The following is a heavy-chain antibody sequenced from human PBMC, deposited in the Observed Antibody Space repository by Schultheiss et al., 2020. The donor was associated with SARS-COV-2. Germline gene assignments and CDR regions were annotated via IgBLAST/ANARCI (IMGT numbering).Heavy chain of an antibody. J-gene: IGHJ6*02. CDR2: ISSVGSTI. CDR3: AKEGRDRGNHYYYYGMDV. V-gene: IGHV3-11*04. Sequence: GGSLRLSCAASGFTFSDYYMTWIRQAPGKGLEWVSYISSVGSTIYYADSVKGRFTISRDNSKNTLYLQMNSLRAEDTAVYYCAKEGRDRGNHYYYYGMDVWGQGATITVAS. D-gene: IGHD4-23*01. CDR1: GFTFSDYY.